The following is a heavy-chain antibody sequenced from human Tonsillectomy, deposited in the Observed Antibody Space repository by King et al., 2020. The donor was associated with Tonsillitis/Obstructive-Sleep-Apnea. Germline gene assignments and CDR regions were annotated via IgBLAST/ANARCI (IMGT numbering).Heavy chain of an antibody. CDR3: ARGIDCSGSYYAFDI. CDR2: TRNKANSYTT. J-gene: IGHJ3*02. Sequence: VQLVESGGGLVQPGGSLRLSCAASGFTFSDHYMDWVRQAPGKGLEWVGRTRNKANSYTTDYAASVKGRFTISRDDSKKSLYLQMNSLKTEDTAVYYCARGIDCSGSYYAFDIWGQGTMVTVSS. V-gene: IGHV3-72*01. D-gene: IGHD3-10*02. CDR1: GFTFSDHY.